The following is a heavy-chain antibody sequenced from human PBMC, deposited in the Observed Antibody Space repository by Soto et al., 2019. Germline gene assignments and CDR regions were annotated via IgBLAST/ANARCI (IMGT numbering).Heavy chain of an antibody. V-gene: IGHV3-23*01. CDR2: ISGSGGST. Sequence: EVQLLESGGGLVQPGGSLRLSCAASGFTFSSYAMRWVRQAPVKGLEWVSAISGSGGSTYYADSVKGRFTISRDNSKNTLDLQMNRLRAEDTAVYYCARRGSGSYCDYWGQGTLVTVSS. D-gene: IGHD1-26*01. CDR1: GFTFSSYA. J-gene: IGHJ4*02. CDR3: ARRGSGSYCDY.